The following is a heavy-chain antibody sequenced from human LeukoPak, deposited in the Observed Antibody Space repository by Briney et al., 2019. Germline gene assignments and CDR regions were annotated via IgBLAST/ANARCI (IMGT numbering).Heavy chain of an antibody. V-gene: IGHV3-30-3*01. CDR2: ISYDGSNK. D-gene: IGHD3-9*01. CDR3: ARPTLTGYYFYGMDV. J-gene: IGHJ6*02. Sequence: PGGSLRLSCAASGFTFSSYAMHWVRQAPGKGLEWVAVISYDGSNKYYADSVKGRFTISRDNSKNTLYLQMNSLRAEDTAVYYCARPTLTGYYFYGMDVWGQGTTVTVSS. CDR1: GFTFSSYA.